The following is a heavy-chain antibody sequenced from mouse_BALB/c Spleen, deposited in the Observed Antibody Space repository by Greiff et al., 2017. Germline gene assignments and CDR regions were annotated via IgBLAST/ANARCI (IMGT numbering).Heavy chain of an antibody. CDR3: ARHGVRRRAMDY. CDR2: ISSGGSYT. Sequence: DVKLVESGGGLVKPGGSLKLSCAASGFTFSSYAMSWVRQTPEKRLEWVATISSGGSYTYYPDSVKGRFTISRDNAKNTLYLQMSSLRSEDTAMYYCARHGVRRRAMDYWGQGTSVTVSS. V-gene: IGHV5-9-3*01. D-gene: IGHD2-14*01. CDR1: GFTFSSYA. J-gene: IGHJ4*01.